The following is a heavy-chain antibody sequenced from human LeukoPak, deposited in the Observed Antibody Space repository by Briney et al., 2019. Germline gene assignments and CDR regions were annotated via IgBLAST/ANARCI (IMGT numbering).Heavy chain of an antibody. J-gene: IGHJ4*02. CDR1: GFTFSNAW. CDR3: TTDRVLLWFGELYTKDY. V-gene: IGHV3-15*01. Sequence: GGSLRLSCAASGFTFSNAWMSWVRQAPGKGLEWVGRIKSKTDGGTTDYAAPVKGRFTISRDDSKNTLYLQMNSLKTEDTAVYYCTTDRVLLWFGELYTKDYRGQGTLVTVSS. D-gene: IGHD3-10*01. CDR2: IKSKTDGGTT.